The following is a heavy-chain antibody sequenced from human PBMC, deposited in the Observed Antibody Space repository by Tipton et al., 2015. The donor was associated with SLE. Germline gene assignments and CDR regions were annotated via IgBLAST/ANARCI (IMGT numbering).Heavy chain of an antibody. CDR1: GYSISSTSY. V-gene: IGHV4-38-2*01. CDR3: VKRGSTWNTIDY. Sequence: TLSLTCVVSGYSISSTSYWGWIRQPPGMGVEWIGSIYHSGNTYYNPALKSRVTISIDTSKNQFALKVNSVTAADTAVYYCVKRGSTWNTIDYWGQGTLVTVSS. CDR2: IYHSGNT. J-gene: IGHJ4*02. D-gene: IGHD6-13*01.